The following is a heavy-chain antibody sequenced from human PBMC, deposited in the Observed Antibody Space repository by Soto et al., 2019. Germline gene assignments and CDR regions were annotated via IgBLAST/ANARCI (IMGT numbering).Heavy chain of an antibody. CDR1: GFSLSSYF. J-gene: IGHJ6*02. Sequence: EVQLVESGGGSVHPGGSLILSCAASGFSLSSYFMAWVRLGPGKRLALVSHDNTDGSKTSYADSVRGRVTMFRDNDKNTLYLQINRRTDEDTAMYYCAREKWYYLDVWGQGTTVTVYS. CDR3: AREKWYYLDV. CDR2: DNTDGSKT. V-gene: IGHV3-74*01. D-gene: IGHD3-16*01.